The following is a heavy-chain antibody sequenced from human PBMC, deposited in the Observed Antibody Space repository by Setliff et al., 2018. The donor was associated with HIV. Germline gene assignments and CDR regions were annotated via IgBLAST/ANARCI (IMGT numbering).Heavy chain of an antibody. V-gene: IGHV3-53*01. CDR1: GFRVTDTY. Sequence: PWGSLRLSCEASGFRVTDTYMAWVRQAPGKGLEWVTLIYKAGKTYYEDFVKGRFTIARDDTKNTVSLQMTNLEPGDTSMYYCAKGGYGGAYYVAGYWGQGTKVTVSS. J-gene: IGHJ4*02. CDR2: IYKAGKT. D-gene: IGHD5-18*01. CDR3: AKGGYGGAYYVAGY.